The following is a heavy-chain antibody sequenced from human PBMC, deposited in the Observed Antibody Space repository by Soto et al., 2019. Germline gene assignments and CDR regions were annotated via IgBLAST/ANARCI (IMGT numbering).Heavy chain of an antibody. V-gene: IGHV3-30*18. CDR3: AKDQYQLIRRCYGLDV. D-gene: IGHD2-2*01. Sequence: QVQLVVSGGGVVQPGRSLRLSCAASGFTFSNYVMHWVRQAPGKGLEWVAVISYDGSNKYYADSVRGRFTISRDNSKNTLFLQMNSLRPEDTAVYYCAKDQYQLIRRCYGLDVWGQGTTVTVSS. CDR1: GFTFSNYV. J-gene: IGHJ6*02. CDR2: ISYDGSNK.